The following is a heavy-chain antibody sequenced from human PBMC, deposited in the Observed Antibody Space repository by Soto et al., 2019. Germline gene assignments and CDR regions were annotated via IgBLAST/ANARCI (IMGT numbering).Heavy chain of an antibody. V-gene: IGHV4-30-4*01. CDR1: GGSISSGDYY. CDR2: IYYSGST. Sequence: TLSLTCTVSGGSISSGDYYWSWIRQPPGKGLEWIGYIYYSGSTYYNPSLKSRVTISVDTSKNQFSLKLSSVTAADTAVYYCARESGDSYGYFPYWGQGTLVTVSS. CDR3: ARESGDSYGYFPY. J-gene: IGHJ4*02. D-gene: IGHD5-18*01.